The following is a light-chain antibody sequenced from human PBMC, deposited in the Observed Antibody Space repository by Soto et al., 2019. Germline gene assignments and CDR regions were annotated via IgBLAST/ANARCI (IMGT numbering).Light chain of an antibody. V-gene: IGKV3-20*01. Sequence: EIVMTQSPATLSVSPGERAILSCRASQSVTSSYLAWYQQKPGQAPRLLIYGASSRATGIPDRFSGSGSGTDFTLMISRLEPEDFAVYYCQQYGDSPRTFGQGTKVDIK. J-gene: IGKJ1*01. CDR1: QSVTSSY. CDR2: GAS. CDR3: QQYGDSPRT.